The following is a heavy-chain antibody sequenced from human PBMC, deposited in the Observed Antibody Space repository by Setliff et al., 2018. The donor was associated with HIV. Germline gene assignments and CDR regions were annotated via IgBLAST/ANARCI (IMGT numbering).Heavy chain of an antibody. Sequence: PSETLSLTCTVSGGSISSQYWSWIRQPPGKGLEWIGYISYSGSTNYNPSLKSRVTLSVDTSKNQFSLKLTSVTAADTAVYYCASTGGYSYGFFDSWGQGALVTVSS. CDR2: ISYSGST. D-gene: IGHD5-18*01. J-gene: IGHJ4*02. V-gene: IGHV4-59*11. CDR1: GGSISSQY. CDR3: ASTGGYSYGFFDS.